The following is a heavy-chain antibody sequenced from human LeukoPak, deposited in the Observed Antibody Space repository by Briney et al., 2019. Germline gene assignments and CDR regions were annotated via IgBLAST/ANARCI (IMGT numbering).Heavy chain of an antibody. J-gene: IGHJ4*02. Sequence: GGSLRLSCAVSGFTFSRYGMHWVRQAPGKGLEWVSVISYDGSDNHYADSVKGRFTISRGNSKNTLYLQMNSLRAEDTAVYFCAKDKSLLAADYYFDYWGQGTLVTVSS. CDR1: GFTFSRYG. CDR2: ISYDGSDN. V-gene: IGHV3-30*18. CDR3: AKDKSLLAADYYFDY. D-gene: IGHD6-13*01.